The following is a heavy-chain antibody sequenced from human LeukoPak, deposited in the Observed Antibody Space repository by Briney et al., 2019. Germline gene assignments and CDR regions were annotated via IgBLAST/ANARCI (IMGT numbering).Heavy chain of an antibody. Sequence: GGSLRLFCAASGFTFSDHYIDWVRQAPGKGLEWVGRARNRGNGYTTQYAASVKGRFTFSRDDSENTVYLQMNSLKTEDTAVYFCARIMRVDYRTYYFDYWAREPWSPSPQ. V-gene: IGHV3-72*01. J-gene: IGHJ4*02. CDR1: GFTFSDHY. CDR2: ARNRGNGYTT. CDR3: ARIMRVDYRTYYFDY. D-gene: IGHD2-8*01.